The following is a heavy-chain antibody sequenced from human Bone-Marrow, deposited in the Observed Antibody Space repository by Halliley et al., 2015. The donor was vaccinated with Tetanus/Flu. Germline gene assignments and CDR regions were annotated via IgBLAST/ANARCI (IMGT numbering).Heavy chain of an antibody. V-gene: IGHV3-23*01. CDR3: ARKVGPDSSPLAYDH. Sequence: SAISPPGGTTYYADSVKGRFTISRDNSKNTVFLQMNNLRAEDTAVYYCARKVGPDSSPLAYDHWGQGTLVTVSS. D-gene: IGHD3-22*01. CDR2: ISPPGGTT. J-gene: IGHJ4*02.